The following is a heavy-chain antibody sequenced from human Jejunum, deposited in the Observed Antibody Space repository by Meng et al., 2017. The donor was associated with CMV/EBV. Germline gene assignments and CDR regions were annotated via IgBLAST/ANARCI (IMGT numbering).Heavy chain of an antibody. V-gene: IGHV4-31*03. CDR2: IYYSGST. J-gene: IGHJ4*02. D-gene: IGHD6-19*01. CDR1: GGSVSSGGYY. Sequence: QWQLPGPGPGLVKPSQTLSLTCTVSGGSVSSGGYYWTWIRQHPGKGLEWFGHIYYSGSTFYNPSLKRRVIISIGTSKNQFSLNLRSVTAADTAVYYCARVSSGWDYFDYWGQGTLVTVSS. CDR3: ARVSSGWDYFDY.